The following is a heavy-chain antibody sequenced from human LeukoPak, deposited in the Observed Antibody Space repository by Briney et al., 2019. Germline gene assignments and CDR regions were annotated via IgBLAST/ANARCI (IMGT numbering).Heavy chain of an antibody. V-gene: IGHV3-23*01. CDR1: GFPFSDYG. D-gene: IGHD6-19*01. J-gene: IGHJ4*02. CDR3: AKRPVYNGGWYYFDY. CDR2: ITNSGCDT. Sequence: GGSLRLFCAPSGFPFSDYGMRGVRQAPGEGLEWGSTITNSGCDTYCKAYDVTGRLTLSRDNSQNMLYLELHKLRTDDTAVHHCAKRPVYNGGWYYFDYWGQGALVTVSS.